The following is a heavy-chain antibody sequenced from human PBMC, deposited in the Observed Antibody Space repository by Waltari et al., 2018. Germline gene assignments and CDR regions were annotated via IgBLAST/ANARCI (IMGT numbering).Heavy chain of an antibody. V-gene: IGHV3-48*04. CDR1: GMTFTTYS. CDR3: AGIRRGFWFFDL. Sequence: EVQLVESGGGLVQPGGSLRLSCAASGMTFTTYSMNWVSQAPGKGLEWISYVRCDSGYIYYADSVRGRFTRSRDNAQNSMYLQMNNLRADDTAVYYCAGIRRGFWFFDLWGRGTLVTVSS. CDR2: VRCDSGYI. J-gene: IGHJ2*01. D-gene: IGHD3-10*01.